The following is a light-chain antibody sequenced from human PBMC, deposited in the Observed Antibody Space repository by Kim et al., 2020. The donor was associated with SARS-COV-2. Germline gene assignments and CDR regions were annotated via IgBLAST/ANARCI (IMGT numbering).Light chain of an antibody. CDR2: DVS. CDR3: SSYTGSSTYV. V-gene: IGLV2-14*03. Sequence: QSALTQPASVSGSPGQSIIISCTGTSTDIGSYDYVSWYQQHPGKAPKLLIFDVSKWPSGISNRFSGSKSANSASLTISGLQAEDEASYYCSSYTGSSTYVFGTGTKVTVL. CDR1: STDIGSYDY. J-gene: IGLJ1*01.